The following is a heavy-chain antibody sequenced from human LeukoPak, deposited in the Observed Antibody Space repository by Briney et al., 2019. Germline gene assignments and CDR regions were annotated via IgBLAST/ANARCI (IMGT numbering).Heavy chain of an antibody. CDR3: ARDRGSKYDLWPDTYWYFDL. J-gene: IGHJ2*01. CDR2: LYHSGSP. V-gene: IGHV4-59*01. Sequence: PSGTLSLTCVVPGGSISDYNRSWMRQPPGRGLESVSYLYHSGSPNYNPSLKSRVTISVDTSKQQFSLNLSSVTAADTAVYFCARDRGSKYDLWPDTYWYFDLWGPGTLVTVSS. D-gene: IGHD1-26*01. CDR1: GGSISDYN.